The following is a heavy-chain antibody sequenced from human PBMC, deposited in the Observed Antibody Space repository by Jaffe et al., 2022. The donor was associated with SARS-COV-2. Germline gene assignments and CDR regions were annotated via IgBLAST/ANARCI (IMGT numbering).Heavy chain of an antibody. J-gene: IGHJ6*03. CDR3: ARGARPLWFGESYYYMDV. CDR2: ISYDGSNK. D-gene: IGHD3-10*01. CDR1: GFTFSSYA. Sequence: QVQLVESGGGVVQPGRSLRLSCAASGFTFSSYAMHWVRQAPGKGLEWVAVISYDGSNKYYADSVKGRFTISRDNSKNTLYLQMNSLRAEDTAVYYCARGARPLWFGESYYYMDVWGKGTTVTVSS. V-gene: IGHV3-30*04.